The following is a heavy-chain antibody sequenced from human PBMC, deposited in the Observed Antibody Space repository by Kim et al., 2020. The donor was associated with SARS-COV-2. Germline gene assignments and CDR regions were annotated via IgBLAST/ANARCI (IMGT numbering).Heavy chain of an antibody. CDR3: ARAGGPSGYGDDAFDI. Sequence: SGKGRFTISGDNAKNSLYLQMNSRRAEDTAVYYCARAGGPSGYGDDAFDIWGQGTMVTVSS. D-gene: IGHD5-12*01. J-gene: IGHJ3*02. V-gene: IGHV3-21*01.